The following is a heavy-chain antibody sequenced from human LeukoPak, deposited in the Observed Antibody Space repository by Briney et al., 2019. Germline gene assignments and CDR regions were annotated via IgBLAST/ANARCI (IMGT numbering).Heavy chain of an antibody. V-gene: IGHV4-59*01. D-gene: IGHD6-13*01. CDR3: AREIGAAGR. Sequence: SSETLSLTCTVSGGSINNYYWSWIRQPPGKGLEWIGYIHYSGSTNYNPSLKSRVTISLDTSKNQFSLKLTSVTAADTAVYCCAREIGAAGRWGQGTLVTVSS. CDR1: GGSINNYY. CDR2: IHYSGST. J-gene: IGHJ4*02.